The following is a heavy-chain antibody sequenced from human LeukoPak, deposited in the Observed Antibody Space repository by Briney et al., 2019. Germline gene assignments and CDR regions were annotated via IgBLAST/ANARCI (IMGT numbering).Heavy chain of an antibody. J-gene: IGHJ5*02. CDR1: GFIFSDYT. CDR3: AKGSTGGKVDWFDP. D-gene: IGHD4-23*01. V-gene: IGHV3-23*01. Sequence: TGGSLRLSCAASGFIFSDYTMMWVRRAPGKGLQWVATFTAYGGTYYAASVKGRFAISRDNSRDMVSLYMNSLRVEDTAMYYCAKGSTGGKVDWFDPWGPGTLVTVSS. CDR2: FTAYGGT.